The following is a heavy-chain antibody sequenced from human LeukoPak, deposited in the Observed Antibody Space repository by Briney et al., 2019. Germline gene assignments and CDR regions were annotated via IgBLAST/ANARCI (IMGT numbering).Heavy chain of an antibody. CDR2: ISSSSSYI. Sequence: GGSLRLSCAASGFTFSSYSMNWVRQAPGKGLEWVSSISSSSSYIYYADSVKGRFTISRDNAKNSLYLQMNSLRAEDTAVYYCARRGGSKVTTPMDVWGKGTTVTVSS. CDR1: GFTFSSYS. D-gene: IGHD3-3*01. V-gene: IGHV3-21*01. J-gene: IGHJ6*03. CDR3: ARRGGSKVTTPMDV.